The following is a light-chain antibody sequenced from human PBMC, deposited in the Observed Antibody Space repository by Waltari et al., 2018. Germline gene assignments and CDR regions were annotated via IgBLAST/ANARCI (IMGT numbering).Light chain of an antibody. CDR1: SSNIGRNT. J-gene: IGLJ1*01. V-gene: IGLV1-44*01. CDR2: NNN. CDR3: AAWDDSLNGRSV. Sequence: QSVLTQPPSASGTPGQRVTISCSGSSSNIGRNTVHWYQQLPGTAPKLLLYNNNQRPSGVPDRFSGSKSGTSASLVISGLQSDDEADYYCAAWDDSLNGRSVFGTGTEVTVL.